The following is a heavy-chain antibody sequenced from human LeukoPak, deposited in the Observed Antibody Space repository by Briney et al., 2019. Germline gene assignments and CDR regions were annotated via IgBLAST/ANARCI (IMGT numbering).Heavy chain of an antibody. CDR2: INHSGST. J-gene: IGHJ3*02. CDR1: GGSFSGYY. CDR3: AREPVTTVTTVAAFDI. Sequence: SETLSLTCAVYGGSFSGYYWGWIRQPPGKGLEWIGEINHSGSTNYNPSLKSRVTISVDTSKNQFSLKLSSVTAADTAVYYCAREPVTTVTTVAAFDIWGQGTMVTVSS. D-gene: IGHD4-17*01. V-gene: IGHV4-34*01.